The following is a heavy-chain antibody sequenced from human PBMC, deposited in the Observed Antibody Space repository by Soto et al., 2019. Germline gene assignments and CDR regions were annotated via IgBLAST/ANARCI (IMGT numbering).Heavy chain of an antibody. CDR2: IGPSDSYT. Sequence: RIGPSDSYTNYSPSFQGHVTISADKSISTAYLQWSSLKASDTAMYYCARHGGYCSSTSCYAEGYDAFDIWGQGTMVTVSS. V-gene: IGHV5-10-1*01. D-gene: IGHD2-2*01. CDR3: ARHGGYCSSTSCYAEGYDAFDI. J-gene: IGHJ3*02.